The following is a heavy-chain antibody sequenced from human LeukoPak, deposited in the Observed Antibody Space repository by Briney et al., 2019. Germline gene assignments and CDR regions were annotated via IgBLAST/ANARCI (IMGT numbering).Heavy chain of an antibody. CDR2: IWYDGSNK. D-gene: IGHD5-18*01. J-gene: IGHJ4*02. CDR3: ARGQRGYSYGAFDY. Sequence: PGRSLRLSCAASGFTFSSSGMHWVRQAPGKGLEWVAVIWYDGSNKYYADSVKGRFTISRDNSKNTLYLQMNSLRAEDTAVYYCARGQRGYSYGAFDYWGQGTLVTVSS. V-gene: IGHV3-33*01. CDR1: GFTFSSSG.